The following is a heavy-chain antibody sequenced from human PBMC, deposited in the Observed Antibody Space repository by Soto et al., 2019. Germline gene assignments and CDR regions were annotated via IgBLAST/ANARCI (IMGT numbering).Heavy chain of an antibody. Sequence: SETLSLTCTVSGGSISSGGYYWSWIRQHPGKGLEWIGYIYYSGSTYYNPSLKSRVTISVDTSKNQFSLKLSSVTAADTAVYYRARESNYGGNYGDAFDIWGQGTMVTVSS. D-gene: IGHD4-17*01. CDR2: IYYSGST. CDR3: ARESNYGGNYGDAFDI. V-gene: IGHV4-31*03. CDR1: GGSISSGGYY. J-gene: IGHJ3*02.